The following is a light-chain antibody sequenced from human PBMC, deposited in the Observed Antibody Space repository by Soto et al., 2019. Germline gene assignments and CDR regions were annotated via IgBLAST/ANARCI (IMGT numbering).Light chain of an antibody. CDR1: QSVSSY. Sequence: IVLTQSPATLSFSPGERATLSCRASQSVSSYLAWYQQKPGQAPRLLIYDASNRATGIPARFSGSGSGTDFTLTISSLEPEDFAVYYCQQRSNWPSITFGQGTRLEIK. J-gene: IGKJ5*01. CDR2: DAS. V-gene: IGKV3-11*01. CDR3: QQRSNWPSIT.